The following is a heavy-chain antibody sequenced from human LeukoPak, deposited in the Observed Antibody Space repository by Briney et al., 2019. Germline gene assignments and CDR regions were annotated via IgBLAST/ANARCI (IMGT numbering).Heavy chain of an antibody. CDR1: GGSFSGYY. J-gene: IGHJ4*02. D-gene: IGHD6-19*01. CDR2: INHSGST. Sequence: SETLSLTCAVYGGSFSGYYWSWIRQPPGKGLEWIGEINHSGSTNYNPSLKSRVTISVDTSKNQFSLKLSSVTAADTAVYYCARVNSDWYRRDIDYWGQGTLVTVSS. V-gene: IGHV4-34*01. CDR3: ARVNSDWYRRDIDY.